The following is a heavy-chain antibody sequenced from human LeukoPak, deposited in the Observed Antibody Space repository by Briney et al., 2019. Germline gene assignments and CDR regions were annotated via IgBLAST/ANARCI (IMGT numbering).Heavy chain of an antibody. CDR3: ARENILRLYYYGMDV. D-gene: IGHD3-16*01. J-gene: IGHJ6*02. CDR1: GDTVTGYY. Sequence: ASEKASCKASGDTVTGYYMYRVRQASGQWLEWMGRINPNSGGTNYAQKFQGRVTMTRDTSISTAYMELSRLRSDDTAVYYCARENILRLYYYGMDVWGQGTTVTVSS. CDR2: INPNSGGT. V-gene: IGHV1-2*06.